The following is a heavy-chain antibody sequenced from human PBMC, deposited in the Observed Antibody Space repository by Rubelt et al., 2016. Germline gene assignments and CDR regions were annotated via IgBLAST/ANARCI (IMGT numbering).Heavy chain of an antibody. V-gene: IGHV3-23*01. D-gene: IGHD3-3*01. Sequence: GKGPEWVSVISGSRGSTYYADSVKGRFTISRDNSKNTLYLQMNSLRAEDTAVYYCANGARPSYDFWSGKSLGPYYYGMDVWGQGTTVTVSS. J-gene: IGHJ6*02. CDR2: ISGSRGST. CDR3: ANGARPSYDFWSGKSLGPYYYGMDV.